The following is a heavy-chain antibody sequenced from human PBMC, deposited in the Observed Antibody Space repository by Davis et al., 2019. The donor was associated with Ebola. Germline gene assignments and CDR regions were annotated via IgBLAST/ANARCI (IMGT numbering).Heavy chain of an antibody. CDR3: AKEYYDFWSGPYYFDY. Sequence: GESLKISCAASGFTFSSYWMSWVRQAPGKGLEWVANIKQDGSEKYYVDSVKGRFTISRDNSKNTLYLQMNSLRAEDTAVYYCAKEYYDFWSGPYYFDYWGQGTLVTVSS. V-gene: IGHV3-7*01. CDR2: IKQDGSEK. J-gene: IGHJ4*02. D-gene: IGHD3-3*01. CDR1: GFTFSSYW.